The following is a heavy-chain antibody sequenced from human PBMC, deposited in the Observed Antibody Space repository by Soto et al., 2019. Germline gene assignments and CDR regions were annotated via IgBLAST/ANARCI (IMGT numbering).Heavy chain of an antibody. Sequence: QVHLVQSGAELKKPGSSVKLSCKTSGGTLTNHAIIWVRQAPGQRLLWMGGIIPTFGTVNYSLKFQVRLTITADEKTGTASMELTYLRHEDTAVYYCAAIRGEYRLGGAIDIWGQGTVVTVSA. J-gene: IGHJ3*02. CDR1: GGTLTNHA. V-gene: IGHV1-69*12. D-gene: IGHD3-16*01. CDR2: IIPTFGTV. CDR3: AAIRGEYRLGGAIDI.